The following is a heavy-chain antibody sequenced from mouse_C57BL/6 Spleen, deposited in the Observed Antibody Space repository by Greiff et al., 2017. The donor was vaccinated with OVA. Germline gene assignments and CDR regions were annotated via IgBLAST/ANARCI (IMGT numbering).Heavy chain of an antibody. CDR2: IHPNSGST. Sequence: QVQLQQPGAELVKPGASVKLSCKASGYTFTSYWMHWVKQRPGQGLEWIGMIHPNSGSTNYNEKFKSKATLTVDKSSSTAYVQLSSLTYEDSAVYYCAREITAVVATEGYFDYWGQGTTLTVSS. J-gene: IGHJ2*01. CDR3: AREITAVVATEGYFDY. D-gene: IGHD1-1*01. V-gene: IGHV1-64*01. CDR1: GYTFTSYW.